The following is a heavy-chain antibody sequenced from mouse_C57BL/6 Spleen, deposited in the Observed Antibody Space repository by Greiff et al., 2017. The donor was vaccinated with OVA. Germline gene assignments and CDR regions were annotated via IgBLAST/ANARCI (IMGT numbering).Heavy chain of an antibody. Sequence: QVQLQQSGAELARPGASVKLSCKASGYTFTSYGISWVKQRTGQGLEWIGEIYPRSVNTYYNEKFKGKATLTADKSSSTAYMELRSLTSEDSAVYFCTYYGSSYGWFAYWGQGTLVTVSA. CDR3: TYYGSSYGWFAY. V-gene: IGHV1-81*01. D-gene: IGHD1-1*01. CDR1: GYTFTSYG. J-gene: IGHJ3*01. CDR2: IYPRSVNT.